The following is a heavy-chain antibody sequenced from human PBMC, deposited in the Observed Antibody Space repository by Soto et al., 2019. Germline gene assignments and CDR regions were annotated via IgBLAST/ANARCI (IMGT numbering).Heavy chain of an antibody. J-gene: IGHJ4*02. CDR1: GFTFNNYA. CDR3: AKIRTTGTTLYYFDY. CDR2: ISGSGGST. Sequence: GGSLRLSCAASGFTFNNYAMTWVRQSPGKGLEWVSTISGSGGSTYYADSVKGRFTISRANSKNTLYLQMNSLRAEDTAVYYCAKIRTTGTTLYYFDYWGQGTLVTVSS. V-gene: IGHV3-23*01. D-gene: IGHD1-7*01.